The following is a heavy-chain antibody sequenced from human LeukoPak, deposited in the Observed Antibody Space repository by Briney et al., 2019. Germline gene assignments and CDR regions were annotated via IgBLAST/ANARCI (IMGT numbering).Heavy chain of an antibody. D-gene: IGHD5-18*01. CDR2: ISYDGSNK. J-gene: IGHJ3*02. Sequence: QTGGSLRLSCAASGFTFSSYAMRWVRQAPGKGLEWVAVISYDGSNKYYADSVKGRFTISRDNSKNTLYLQVNSLRAEDTAVYYCARGNLRIQLWFSAFDIWGQGTMVTVSS. CDR1: GFTFSSYA. CDR3: ARGNLRIQLWFSAFDI. V-gene: IGHV3-30*04.